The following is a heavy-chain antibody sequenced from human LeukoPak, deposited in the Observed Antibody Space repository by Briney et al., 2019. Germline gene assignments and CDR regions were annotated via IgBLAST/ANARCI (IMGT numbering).Heavy chain of an antibody. CDR2: VHLDGAT. D-gene: IGHD3-3*01. CDR1: GGSVASTNW. J-gene: IGHJ4*02. CDR3: AREGGFYRPLDY. Sequence: SGTLSLTCGVSGGSVASTNWWTWIRQPPGKGLEWIGEVHLDGATNYNPSLKSRLTMSVDLSENHISLTLTSVTAADTAVYYCAREGGFYRPLDYSGQGTLVTVSS. V-gene: IGHV4-4*02.